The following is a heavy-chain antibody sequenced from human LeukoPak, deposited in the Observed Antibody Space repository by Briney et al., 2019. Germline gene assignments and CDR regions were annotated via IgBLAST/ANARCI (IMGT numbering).Heavy chain of an antibody. J-gene: IGHJ5*02. CDR1: ASTFSSYA. V-gene: IGHV3-23*01. CDR3: AKGSGINHYHWIDP. CDR2: ISGGGGST. Sequence: PGGSLRLSCAASASTFSSYAMNWVRQAPGKGLEWVSGISGGGGSTYYADSVKGRFTISRDNSKNTLYLQMDSLRAEDTALYYCAKGSGINHYHWIDPWGQGTLVTVSS. D-gene: IGHD1-14*01.